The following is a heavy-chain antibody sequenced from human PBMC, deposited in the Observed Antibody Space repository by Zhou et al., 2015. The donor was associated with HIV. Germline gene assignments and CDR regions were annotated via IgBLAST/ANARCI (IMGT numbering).Heavy chain of an antibody. CDR2: ILPMFGTT. V-gene: IGHV1-69*01. Sequence: QVQLVQSGAEVKKPGSSVKVSCQASGGPFTTHAFSWVRQAPGQGLEWMGAILPMFGTTDYAQRFQDRVIITADESASAAFMELNNLRSDDTAVYYCTRGRWEVPDAYWGQGNPGHRLP. J-gene: IGHJ4*02. CDR3: TRGRWEVPDAY. CDR1: GGPFTTHA. D-gene: IGHD1-26*01.